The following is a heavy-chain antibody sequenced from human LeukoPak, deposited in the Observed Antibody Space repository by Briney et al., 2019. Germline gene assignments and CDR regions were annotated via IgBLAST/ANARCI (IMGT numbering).Heavy chain of an antibody. Sequence: GGSLRLSCAASGISFSRYAMSWVRQAPGKGLEWVSSISSSSSYIYYADSVKGRFTISRDNAKNSLYLQMNSLRAEDTAVYYCARDRLPMVRGATGFDPWGQGTLVTVSS. CDR2: ISSSSSYI. J-gene: IGHJ5*02. CDR1: GISFSRYA. D-gene: IGHD3-10*01. V-gene: IGHV3-21*01. CDR3: ARDRLPMVRGATGFDP.